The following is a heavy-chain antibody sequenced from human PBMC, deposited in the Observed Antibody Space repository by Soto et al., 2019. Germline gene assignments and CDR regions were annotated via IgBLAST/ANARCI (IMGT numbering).Heavy chain of an antibody. Sequence: SETLSLTCTVSGGSIKVGGYYWGWIRQPPGKGLEWIGRIYATGTTDYNPSLKSRVMMSVDTSKKQFSLKLRSVTAADTAVYYCVRDGTKTLRDWFDPWGQG. CDR1: GGSIKVGGYY. CDR2: IYATGTT. J-gene: IGHJ5*02. D-gene: IGHD1-1*01. V-gene: IGHV4-39*07. CDR3: VRDGTKTLRDWFDP.